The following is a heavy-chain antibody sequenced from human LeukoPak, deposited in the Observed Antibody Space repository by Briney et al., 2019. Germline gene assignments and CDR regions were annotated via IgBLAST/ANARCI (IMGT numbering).Heavy chain of an antibody. D-gene: IGHD3-22*01. CDR3: ARDQNYYDTTSYYGIDY. CDR1: GYTFTSYD. CDR2: MNPNSGST. V-gene: IGHV1-8*02. Sequence: ASVKVSCKASGYTFTSYDINWVRQATGQGLGWMGWMNPNSGSTGYAQKFQGRVTMTRDTSISTAYMELSRLRSDDTALYYCARDQNYYDTTSYYGIDYWGQGTLVTVSS. J-gene: IGHJ4*02.